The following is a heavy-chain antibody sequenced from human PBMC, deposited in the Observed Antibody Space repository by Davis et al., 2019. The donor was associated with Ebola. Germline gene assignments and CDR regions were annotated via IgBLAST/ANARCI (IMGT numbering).Heavy chain of an antibody. Sequence: MPSETLSLTCTVSGVSISSYYWSWIRQPPGKGLEWIGYIYYSGSTNYNPSLKSRVTISVDTSKNQFSLKVTSVTAADTAVYYCATGSSARFYYYGMDVWGQGTTVTVPS. CDR2: IYYSGST. J-gene: IGHJ6*02. CDR1: GVSISSYY. CDR3: ATGSSARFYYYGMDV. D-gene: IGHD6-6*01. V-gene: IGHV4-59*12.